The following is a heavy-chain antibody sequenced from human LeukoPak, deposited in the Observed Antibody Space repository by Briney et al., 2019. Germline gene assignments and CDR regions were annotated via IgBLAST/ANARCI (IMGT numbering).Heavy chain of an antibody. Sequence: GESLKISCKGSGYSFTNYWIGWVRQMPGKGLEWMGIIYPGDSDTRYSPSFQGQVTISADKSISTAYLQWSSLKASDTAMYYCARLGNVDTAMVNWFDPWGQGTLVTVSS. J-gene: IGHJ5*02. V-gene: IGHV5-51*01. CDR2: IYPGDSDT. CDR1: GYSFTNYW. D-gene: IGHD5-18*01. CDR3: ARLGNVDTAMVNWFDP.